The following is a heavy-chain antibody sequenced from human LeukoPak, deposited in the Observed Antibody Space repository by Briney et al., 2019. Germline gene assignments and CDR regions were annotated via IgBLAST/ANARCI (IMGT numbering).Heavy chain of an antibody. CDR2: ISAYNGNT. Sequence: ASVKVSCKASGYTFTSYGISWVRQAPGQGLEWMGWISAYNGNTNYAQKLQGRVTMTTDTPTSTAYMELRSLRSDDTAVYYCARDHRVRGVDYFDYWGQGTLVTVSS. V-gene: IGHV1-18*01. J-gene: IGHJ4*02. D-gene: IGHD3-10*01. CDR3: ARDHRVRGVDYFDY. CDR1: GYTFTSYG.